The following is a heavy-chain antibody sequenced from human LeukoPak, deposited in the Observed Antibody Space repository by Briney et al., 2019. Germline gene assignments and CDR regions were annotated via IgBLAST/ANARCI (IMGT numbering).Heavy chain of an antibody. Sequence: GGSLRLSCAASGFTVSSNYMSWVRQAPGKGLEWVSVIYSGGSTYYADSVKGRFTISRDNSKNTLYLQMNSLRSDDTAVYYCARDPDTSSRWDYWGQGTLVTVSS. CDR1: GFTVSSNY. CDR3: ARDPDTSSRWDY. CDR2: IYSGGST. J-gene: IGHJ4*02. V-gene: IGHV3-53*05. D-gene: IGHD6-13*01.